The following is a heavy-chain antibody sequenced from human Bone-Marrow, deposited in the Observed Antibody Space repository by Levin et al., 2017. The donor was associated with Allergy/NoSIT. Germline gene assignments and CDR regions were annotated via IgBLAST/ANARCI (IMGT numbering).Heavy chain of an antibody. CDR1: GGSISSSSYY. Sequence: PSETLSLTCTVSGGSISSSSYYWGWIRQPPGKGLEWIGSIYYSGSTYYNPSLKSRVTISVDTSKNQFSLKLSSVTAADPAVYYCAGHRGPAGSGWYLLDYWGQGTLVTVSS. J-gene: IGHJ4*02. V-gene: IGHV4-39*01. CDR3: AGHRGPAGSGWYLLDY. CDR2: IYYSGST. D-gene: IGHD6-19*01.